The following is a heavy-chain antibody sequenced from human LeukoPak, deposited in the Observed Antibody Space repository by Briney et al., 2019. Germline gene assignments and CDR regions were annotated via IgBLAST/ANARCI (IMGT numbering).Heavy chain of an antibody. D-gene: IGHD6-19*01. Sequence: GGSLRLSCAASGFTFSSYGMHLVRQAPGKGLEWLAVIWFDGSDKYYAHSVKGRFTISRDNSKNTLYLQMNSLRDEDTGVYYCARESAYASGWSRYFFDYWGQGTLVTVSS. CDR3: ARESAYASGWSRYFFDY. J-gene: IGHJ4*02. V-gene: IGHV3-33*01. CDR1: GFTFSSYG. CDR2: IWFDGSDK.